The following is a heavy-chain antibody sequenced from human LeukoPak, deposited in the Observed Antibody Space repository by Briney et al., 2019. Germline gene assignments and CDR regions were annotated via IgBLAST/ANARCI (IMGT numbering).Heavy chain of an antibody. D-gene: IGHD2-2*01. V-gene: IGHV3-73*01. Sequence: GGSLRLSCAASGFTFSGSAMHWVRQASGKGLEWVGRIRSKANSYATAYAASGKGRFTISRDDSKNTAYLQMNSLKTEDTAVYYCTRVVPAAPGFYYYYYYMDVWGKGTTVTVSS. CDR2: IRSKANSYAT. CDR1: GFTFSGSA. J-gene: IGHJ6*03. CDR3: TRVVPAAPGFYYYYYYMDV.